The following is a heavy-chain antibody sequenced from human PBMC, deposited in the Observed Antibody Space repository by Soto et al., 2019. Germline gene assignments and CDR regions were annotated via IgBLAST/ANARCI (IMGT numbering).Heavy chain of an antibody. Sequence: PSETMSLTCPVSGGSISSGDYYWSWIRQPPGKGLEWIGYIYYSGTTYYNPSLQSRFTISVDTSKHQFSLKLSSVTAADTAVYYCATGYSYFDYWGQGTLVTVSS. CDR2: IYYSGTT. CDR3: ATGYSYFDY. D-gene: IGHD2-15*01. V-gene: IGHV4-30-4*01. CDR1: GGSISSGDYY. J-gene: IGHJ4*02.